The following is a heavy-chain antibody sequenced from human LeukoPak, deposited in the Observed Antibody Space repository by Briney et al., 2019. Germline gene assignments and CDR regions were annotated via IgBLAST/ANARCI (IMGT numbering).Heavy chain of an antibody. CDR2: INSSGGST. CDR3: ARDTANYYYDSSGYYFDY. V-gene: IGHV1-46*01. Sequence: ASVKVSCKASGYTFTTYYIHWVRQAPGQGPEWMGVINSSGGSTSYAQKFQGRVTMTRDTSTSTVYMELSSLRSEDTAVYYCARDTANYYYDSSGYYFDYWGQGTLVTVSS. CDR1: GYTFTTYY. J-gene: IGHJ4*02. D-gene: IGHD3-22*01.